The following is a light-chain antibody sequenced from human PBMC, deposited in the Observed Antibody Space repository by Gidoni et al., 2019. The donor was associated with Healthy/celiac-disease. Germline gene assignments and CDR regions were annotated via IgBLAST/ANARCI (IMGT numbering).Light chain of an antibody. CDR1: QSVSSN. Sequence: EIVLTPSPATLSVSPGERATLSCRASQSVSSNLAWYQQKPGQAPRLLIYGASTRAIGIPAKFSGSGSGTEFTLTITSLQSEDFAVYYGQQYNNWGTFGQGTKVAIK. J-gene: IGKJ1*01. V-gene: IGKV3-15*01. CDR2: GAS. CDR3: QQYNNWGT.